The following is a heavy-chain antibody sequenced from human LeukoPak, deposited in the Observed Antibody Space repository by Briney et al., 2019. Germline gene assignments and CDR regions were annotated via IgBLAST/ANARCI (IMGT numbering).Heavy chain of an antibody. CDR1: GGTFSSYA. CDR2: IIPIFGTA. V-gene: IGHV1-69*13. CDR3: ARDSRGYCSSTSCFDAFDI. D-gene: IGHD2-2*01. Sequence: ASVKVSCKASGGTFSSYAISWVRQAPGQGLEWMGGIIPIFGTANYAQKFQGRVTITADESTSTAYMELSSLRSEDTAVYYCARDSRGYCSSTSCFDAFDIWGQGTMVTVSS. J-gene: IGHJ3*02.